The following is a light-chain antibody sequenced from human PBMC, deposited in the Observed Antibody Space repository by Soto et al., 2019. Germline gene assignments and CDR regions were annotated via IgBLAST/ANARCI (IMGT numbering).Light chain of an antibody. CDR3: SSYTSSNTLV. CDR2: EVS. CDR1: SSDVGAYNY. Sequence: QSALTQPASVSGSPGQSITISCTGTSSDVGAYNYVSCYQQHPGKAPKLMIFEVSDRPSGVSNRFSGSKSGNTASLTISGLQAEDEADYYCSSYTSSNTLVFGGETNLTVL. J-gene: IGLJ2*01. V-gene: IGLV2-14*01.